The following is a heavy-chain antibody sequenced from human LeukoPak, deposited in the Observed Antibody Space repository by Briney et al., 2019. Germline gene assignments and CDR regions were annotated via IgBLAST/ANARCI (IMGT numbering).Heavy chain of an antibody. V-gene: IGHV3-21*01. D-gene: IGHD6-19*01. CDR3: ARDRVRIAVAAYYFDY. CDR1: GFTFLSYW. J-gene: IGHJ4*02. CDR2: ISSSSSYI. Sequence: PGGSLRLSCAASGFTFLSYWMSWVRQAPGKGLEWVSSISSSSSYIYYADSVKGRFTISRDNAKNSLHLQVNSLRAEDTAVYYCARDRVRIAVAAYYFDYWGQGTLVTVSS.